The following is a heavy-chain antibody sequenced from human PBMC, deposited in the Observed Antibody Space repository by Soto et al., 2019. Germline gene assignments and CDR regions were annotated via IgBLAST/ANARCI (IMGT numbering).Heavy chain of an antibody. J-gene: IGHJ4*02. CDR2: AGPSGSST. V-gene: IGHV3-23*01. D-gene: IGHD3-22*01. Sequence: LGLSFAASGFTFGSYAMSWVRLAPGNGLEWVSVAGPSGSSTFYADSVRGRFTISRDNVENTLYLQMNSLRVADTALDVCARTYYYDSTGYYRKFDYKGQGTLVTVSS. CDR3: ARTYYYDSTGYYRKFDY. CDR1: GFTFGSYA.